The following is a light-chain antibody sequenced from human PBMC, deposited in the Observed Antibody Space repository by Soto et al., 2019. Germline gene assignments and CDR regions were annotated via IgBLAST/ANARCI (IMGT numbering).Light chain of an antibody. CDR2: GAS. J-gene: IGKJ5*01. V-gene: IGKV3-20*01. Sequence: EIVLTQSPGTLSLSPGERATLSCRAIQSVSSSYLAWYQQKPGQAPRLLIYGASSMATGIPDRFSGSGSGTDFTLTISRLEPEDFAVYYCQQYGSSPLVTFGQGTRLEIK. CDR3: QQYGSSPLVT. CDR1: QSVSSSY.